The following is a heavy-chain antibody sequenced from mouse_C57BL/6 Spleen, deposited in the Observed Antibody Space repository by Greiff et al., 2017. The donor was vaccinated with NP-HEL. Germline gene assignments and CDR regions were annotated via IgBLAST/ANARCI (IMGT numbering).Heavy chain of an antibody. V-gene: IGHV1-55*01. CDR3: ARECYYDGYYPWFAY. J-gene: IGHJ3*01. Sequence: VQLQQPGAELVKPGASVKMSCKASGYTFTSYWITWVKQRPGQGLEWIGDIYPGSGSTNYNEKFKSKATLTVDTSSSTAYMQLSSLTSEDSAVYYCARECYYDGYYPWFAYWGQGTLVTVSA. CDR1: GYTFTSYW. D-gene: IGHD2-3*01. CDR2: IYPGSGST.